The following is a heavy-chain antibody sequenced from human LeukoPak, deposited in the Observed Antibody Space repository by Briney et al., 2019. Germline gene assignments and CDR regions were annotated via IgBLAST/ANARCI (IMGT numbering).Heavy chain of an antibody. V-gene: IGHV3-7*03. CDR2: INSDGSEG. CDR1: GFTFGDYA. Sequence: GGSLRLSCTASGFTFGDYAMSWFRQAPGKGLEWVASINSDGSEGYYADVVKGRFTISRDNAENSLYLQINSLRAEDTAVYYCARSSYSSSSSVWGQGTMVTVSS. CDR3: ARSSYSSSSSV. D-gene: IGHD6-6*01. J-gene: IGHJ3*01.